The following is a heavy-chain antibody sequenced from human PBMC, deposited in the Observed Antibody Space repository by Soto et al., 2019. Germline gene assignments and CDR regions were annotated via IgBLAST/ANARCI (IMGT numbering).Heavy chain of an antibody. CDR2: ISSSGDLI. D-gene: IGHD2-21*01. V-gene: IGHV3-48*02. CDR3: ATWAIAVGGAGF. J-gene: IGHJ4*02. CDR1: GFTVSDYS. Sequence: PGGSLRLSCTASGFTVSDYSVNWVRQAPGKGLEWISYISSSGDLILYADSVKGRFTIARDIAKNSLYLQMDSLRDEDSAVYYCATWAIAVGGAGFWGQGTLVTVSS.